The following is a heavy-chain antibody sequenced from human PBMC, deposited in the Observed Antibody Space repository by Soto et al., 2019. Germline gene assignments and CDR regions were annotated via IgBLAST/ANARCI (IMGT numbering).Heavy chain of an antibody. CDR1: GFTFSSYG. J-gene: IGHJ6*02. CDR2: IWYDGSNK. Sequence: GGSLRLSCAASGFTFSSYGMHWVRQAPGKGLEWVAVIWYDGSNKYYADSVKGRFTISRDNSKNTLYLQMNSLRAEDTAVYYCARSPDYDILTGYYGDYYYYGMDVWGQGTTVTVSS. D-gene: IGHD3-9*01. V-gene: IGHV3-33*01. CDR3: ARSPDYDILTGYYGDYYYYGMDV.